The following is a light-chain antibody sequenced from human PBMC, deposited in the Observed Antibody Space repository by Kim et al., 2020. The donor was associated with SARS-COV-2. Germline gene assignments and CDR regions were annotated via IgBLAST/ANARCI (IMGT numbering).Light chain of an antibody. Sequence: ASVEDRVTITCRARQGISSYFARYQQRAGKVPKLLIYAASALQTGVSYRGRGSGSGTDFTLTISSLQPEDVATYYCQRYNSVPCTFGQGTKVDIK. CDR1: QGISSY. V-gene: IGKV1-27*01. CDR2: AAS. J-gene: IGKJ1*01. CDR3: QRYNSVPCT.